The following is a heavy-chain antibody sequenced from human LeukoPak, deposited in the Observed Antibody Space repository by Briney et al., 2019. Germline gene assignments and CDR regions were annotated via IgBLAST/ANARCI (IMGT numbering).Heavy chain of an antibody. CDR2: IYYSGST. J-gene: IGHJ4*02. V-gene: IGHV4-34*01. CDR1: GGSFSGYY. CDR3: ARSATVTTGYFDY. D-gene: IGHD4-17*01. Sequence: SETLSLTCAVYGGSFSGYYWSWIRQPPGKGLEWIGSIYYSGSTYYNPSLKSRVTISIDTSKNLFSLKLDSLTAADTAVYYCARSATVTTGYFDYWGRGTLVAVSP.